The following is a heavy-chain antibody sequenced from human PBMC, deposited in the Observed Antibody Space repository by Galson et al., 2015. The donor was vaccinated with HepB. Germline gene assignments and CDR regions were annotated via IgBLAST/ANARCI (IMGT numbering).Heavy chain of an antibody. D-gene: IGHD5-18*01. CDR3: TRDVGGYSYGYHFYYYYYMDV. J-gene: IGHJ6*03. V-gene: IGHV3-49*04. CDR1: GFTFSSYA. CDR2: ISGSGGTT. Sequence: SLRLSCAASGFTFSSYAMSWVRQAPGKGLEWVSAISGSGGTTEYAASVKGRFTISRDDSKSIAYLQTNSLKTEDTAVYYCTRDVGGYSYGYHFYYYYYMDVWGKGTTVTVSS.